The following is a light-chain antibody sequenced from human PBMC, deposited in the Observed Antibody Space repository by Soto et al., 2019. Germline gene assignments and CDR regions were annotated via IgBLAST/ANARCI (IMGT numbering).Light chain of an antibody. CDR3: QQYGSSPQT. J-gene: IGKJ1*01. CDR2: GAS. V-gene: IGKV3-20*01. CDR1: QSVSSSY. Sequence: EIVLTQSPGTLSLSPGERATLSCRASQSVSSSYLAWYQQKPGQAPRLLIYGASSRPTGIPDRFSGSGSGTDFTLTISRLEPEDCVVYYCQQYGSSPQTFGQGTKVEIK.